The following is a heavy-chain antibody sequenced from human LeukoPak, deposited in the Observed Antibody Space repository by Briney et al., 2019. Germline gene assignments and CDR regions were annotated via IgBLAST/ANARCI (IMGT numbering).Heavy chain of an antibody. CDR2: IYYSGSA. J-gene: IGHJ4*02. CDR1: GGSIPSKTYY. D-gene: IGHD1-7*01. CDR3: VTGPVPRQRTFAS. Sequence: SETLSLTCTVSGGSIPSKTYYGGWIRQSPVKGLEWIGTIYYSGSAYYNPSLKSRVAISVDTSKNQFSLRLTSVTAADTSVYYCVTGPVPRQRTFASWGEETLV. V-gene: IGHV4-39*01.